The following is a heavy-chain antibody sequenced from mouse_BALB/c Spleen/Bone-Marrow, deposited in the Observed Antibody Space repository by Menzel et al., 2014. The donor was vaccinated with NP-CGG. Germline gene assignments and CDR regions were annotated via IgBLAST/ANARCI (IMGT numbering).Heavy chain of an antibody. J-gene: IGHJ3*01. D-gene: IGHD3-1*01. Sequence: QVQLQQSGPELVKPGASVRISCMASGYTFTNYYIHWVKQRPGQGLEWIGWIYPGNVNTKYNEKFKDKATLTADKSSSTAYMQFSSLTSEGSAVYFCARFSSGYQAWFAYWGQGTLVTVSA. CDR1: GYTFTNYY. V-gene: IGHV1S56*01. CDR3: ARFSSGYQAWFAY. CDR2: IYPGNVNT.